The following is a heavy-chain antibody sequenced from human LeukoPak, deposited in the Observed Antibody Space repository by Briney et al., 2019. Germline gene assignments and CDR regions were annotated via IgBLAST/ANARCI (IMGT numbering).Heavy chain of an antibody. CDR2: ITGSGGST. D-gene: IGHD3-10*01. Sequence: GGSLRLSCAASGFTFSSYAMSWVRQAPGKGLEWVSAITGSGGSTYYADSVKGRFTISRDNSKNSLYLQMNSLRAEDTAVYYCARESDYYGSGSYSYYMDVWGKGTTVTVSS. CDR3: ARESDYYGSGSYSYYMDV. J-gene: IGHJ6*03. CDR1: GFTFSSYA. V-gene: IGHV3-23*01.